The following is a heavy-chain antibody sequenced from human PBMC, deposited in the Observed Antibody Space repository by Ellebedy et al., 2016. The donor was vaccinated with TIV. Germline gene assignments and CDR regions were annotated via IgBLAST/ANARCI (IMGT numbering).Heavy chain of an antibody. V-gene: IGHV6-1*01. D-gene: IGHD5-24*01. CDR3: ARDPSCCSNCADV. CDR1: GDSVPNTYDT. J-gene: IGHJ6*02. CDR2: AYYRSTWIY. Sequence: SQTLALTCAISGDSVPNTYDTWNWLRQSPSRGVEGLGRAYYRSTWIYDYAVSVKGRITINPDTSTYQLSLHLNSVPPEDTAVYYFARDPSCCSNCADVWGPGTTVTVSS.